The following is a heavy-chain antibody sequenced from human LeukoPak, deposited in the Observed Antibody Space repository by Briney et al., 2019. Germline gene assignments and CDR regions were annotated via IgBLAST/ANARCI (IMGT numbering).Heavy chain of an antibody. CDR3: AMARVPSRCWFDP. D-gene: IGHD4-17*01. CDR2: INPNSGGT. V-gene: IGHV1-2*02. CDR1: GYTFTGYY. J-gene: IGHJ5*02. Sequence: ASVNVSCKASGYTFTGYYMHWVRQAPGQGLEWMGWINPNSGGTNYAQKFQGRVTMTRDTSISTAYMELSRLRSDDTAVYYCAMARVPSRCWFDPWGQGTLVTVSS.